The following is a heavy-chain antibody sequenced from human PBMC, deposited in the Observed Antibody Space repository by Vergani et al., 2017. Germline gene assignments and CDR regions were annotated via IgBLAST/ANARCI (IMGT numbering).Heavy chain of an antibody. CDR1: GFTFDDYG. CDR2: INWNGGST. J-gene: IGHJ6*03. CDR3: ARVPRILRDYYYMDV. D-gene: IGHD2-15*01. V-gene: IGHV3-20*01. Sequence: EVQLVESGGVVVQPGGSLRLSCAASGFTFDDYGMSWVRQAPGKGLEWVSGINWNGGSTGYADSVKGRFTISRDNAKNSLYLQMNSLRAEDTALYHCARVPRILRDYYYMDVWGKGTTVTVSS.